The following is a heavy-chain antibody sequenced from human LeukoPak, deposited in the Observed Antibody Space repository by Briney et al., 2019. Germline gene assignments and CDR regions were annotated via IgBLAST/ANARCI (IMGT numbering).Heavy chain of an antibody. CDR3: AKDPQYGSGDY. J-gene: IGHJ4*02. CDR2: INQDGSEK. V-gene: IGHV3-7*01. D-gene: IGHD3-10*01. Sequence: PGGSLRLSCAASGFTFSSYWMTWVRQAPGKGLEWVANINQDGSEKYYVDSVQGRFTISRDNSKNTLYLQMNSLRAEDTAVYYCAKDPQYGSGDYWGQGTLVTVSS. CDR1: GFTFSSYW.